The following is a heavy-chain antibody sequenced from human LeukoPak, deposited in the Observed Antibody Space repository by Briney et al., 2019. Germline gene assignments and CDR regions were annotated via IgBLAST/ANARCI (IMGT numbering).Heavy chain of an antibody. D-gene: IGHD2-8*01. CDR2: FDPEDGET. Sequence: ASVKVSCKVSGYTLTELSMHWVRQAPGKGLEWMGGFDPEDGETIYAQKLQGRVTMTEDTSTDTAYMELSSLRSEDTAVYYCATACTNGVCYASYYFDYWGQGTLVTVSS. CDR3: ATACTNGVCYASYYFDY. CDR1: GYTLTELS. V-gene: IGHV1-24*01. J-gene: IGHJ4*02.